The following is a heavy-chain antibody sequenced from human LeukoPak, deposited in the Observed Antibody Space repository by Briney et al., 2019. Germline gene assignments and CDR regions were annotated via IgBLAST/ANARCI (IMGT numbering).Heavy chain of an antibody. J-gene: IGHJ4*02. CDR1: GGSISSYY. Sequence: SETLSLTCTVSGGSISSYYWSWIRQPAGKGLEWIGRIYTSGSTNCNPSLKSRVTMSVDTSENQFSLKLSSVTAADTAVYYCASLGYSSGWYDDYWGQGTLVTVSS. V-gene: IGHV4-4*07. D-gene: IGHD6-19*01. CDR3: ASLGYSSGWYDDY. CDR2: IYTSGST.